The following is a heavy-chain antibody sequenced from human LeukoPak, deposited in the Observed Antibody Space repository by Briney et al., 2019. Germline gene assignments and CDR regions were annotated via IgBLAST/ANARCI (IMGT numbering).Heavy chain of an antibody. CDR2: IIPIFGTA. Sequence: SVKVSCKASGGTFSSYAISWVRQAPGQGLERMGGIIPIFGTANYAQKFQGRVTITTDESTSTAYMELSSLRSEDTAVYYCARSGVYYDSSGPNWFDPWGQGTLVTVSS. V-gene: IGHV1-69*05. J-gene: IGHJ5*02. CDR3: ARSGVYYDSSGPNWFDP. D-gene: IGHD3-22*01. CDR1: GGTFSSYA.